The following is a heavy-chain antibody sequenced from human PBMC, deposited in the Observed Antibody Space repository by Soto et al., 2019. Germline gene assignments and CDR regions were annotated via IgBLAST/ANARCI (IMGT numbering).Heavy chain of an antibody. CDR2: IIPIFGTA. J-gene: IGHJ6*02. D-gene: IGHD5-12*01. CDR3: ASYLKDVWGAQPQTAHSGNDLVYYGMDV. Sequence: GASVKVSCKASGGTFSSYAISWVRQAPGQGLEWMGGIIPIFGTANYAQKFQGRVTITADESTSTAYMELSSLRSEDTAVYYCASYLKDVWGAQPQTAHSGNDLVYYGMDVWGQGTTVTV. V-gene: IGHV1-69*13. CDR1: GGTFSSYA.